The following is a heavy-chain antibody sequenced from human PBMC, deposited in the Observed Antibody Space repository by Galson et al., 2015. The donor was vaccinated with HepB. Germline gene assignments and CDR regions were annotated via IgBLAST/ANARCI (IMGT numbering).Heavy chain of an antibody. CDR3: ARVNWELGTWHMDV. D-gene: IGHD1-26*01. J-gene: IGHJ6*03. CDR2: IKQDGSEK. CDR1: GFTLTNYR. Sequence: SLRLSCAASGFTLTNYRMSWVRQAPGKGLEWVANIKQDGSEKYYANSVKGRFTISRDNAMNSLYLLMNSLRGKDTAVYYCARVNWELGTWHMDVWGRGTTVTVSS. V-gene: IGHV3-7*01.